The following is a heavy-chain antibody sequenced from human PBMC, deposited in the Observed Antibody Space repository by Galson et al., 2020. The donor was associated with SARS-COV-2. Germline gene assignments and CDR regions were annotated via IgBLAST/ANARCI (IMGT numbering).Heavy chain of an antibody. D-gene: IGHD2-15*01. CDR1: GFTFSSYA. V-gene: IGHV3-23*01. J-gene: IGHJ4*02. CDR3: AKVDIVVVVAATWDY. CDR2: ISGSGGST. Sequence: GESLKISCAASGFTFSSYAMSWVRQAPGKGLEWVSAISGSGGSTYYADSVKGRFTISRDNSKNTLYLQMNSLRAEDTAVYYCAKVDIVVVVAATWDYWGQGTLVTVSS.